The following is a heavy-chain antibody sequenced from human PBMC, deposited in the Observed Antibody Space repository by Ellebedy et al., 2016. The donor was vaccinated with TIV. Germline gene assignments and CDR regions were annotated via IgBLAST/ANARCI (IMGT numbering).Heavy chain of an antibody. V-gene: IGHV1-18*01. CDR2: ISAYNGDT. J-gene: IGHJ4*02. CDR3: ARDRRHVLSGDGMGDY. Sequence: ASVKVSCKASGYTFTSFGILWVRQAPGQGLECMGWISAYNGDTNYAAKLQGRVTMTTDTSTSTAYMELGSLRPDDTAVYYCARDRRHVLSGDGMGDYWGQGTLVTVSS. CDR1: GYTFTSFG. D-gene: IGHD3-3*02.